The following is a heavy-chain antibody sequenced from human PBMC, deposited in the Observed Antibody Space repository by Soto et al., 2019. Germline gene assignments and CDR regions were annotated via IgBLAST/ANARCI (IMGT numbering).Heavy chain of an antibody. V-gene: IGHV1-46*01. CDR3: ARDPAYDFWSGFYYYGMDV. J-gene: IGHJ6*02. CDR2: INPSGGST. Sequence: ASVNVSCKASGYTFTSYYMHWVRQAPGQGLEWMGIINPSGGSTSYAQKFQGRVTMTRDTSTSTVYMELSSLRSEDTAVYYCARDPAYDFWSGFYYYGMDVWGQGTTVTVSS. CDR1: GYTFTSYY. D-gene: IGHD3-3*01.